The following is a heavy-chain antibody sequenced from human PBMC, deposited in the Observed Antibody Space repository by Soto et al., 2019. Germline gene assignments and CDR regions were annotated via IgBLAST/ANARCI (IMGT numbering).Heavy chain of an antibody. J-gene: IGHJ6*02. CDR1: GFSFRNAW. CDR3: TTDLQAYCDGTTCYAGNYYYDDIDV. CDR2: IKSQGDGGTR. V-gene: IGHV3-15*01. Sequence: GGSLRLSCAASGFSFRNAWMSWVRQAPGKGLEWVGHIKSQGDGGTRDYAAPVKGRFTISRDDSKNTLFLQMNSLKNEDTAVYFCTTDLQAYCDGTTCYAGNYYYDDIDVCGPGTPVTVYS. D-gene: IGHD2-21*01.